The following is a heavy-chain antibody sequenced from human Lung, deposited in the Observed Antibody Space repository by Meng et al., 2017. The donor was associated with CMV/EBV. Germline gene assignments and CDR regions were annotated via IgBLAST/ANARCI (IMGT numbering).Heavy chain of an antibody. CDR2: IYPGDSDT. V-gene: IGHV5-51*01. J-gene: IGHJ5*02. CDR1: GYSFTSYW. CDR3: ARQLDTRTWDNWFDP. D-gene: IGHD2-2*01. Sequence: ESXXISCQGSGYSFTSYWIAWVRQMPGKGLEWMGIIYPGDSDTTYSPSFQGQVTISADNSISTTYLQWNSLRASDTAMYYCARQLDTRTWDNWFDPWGQGTLVTVSS.